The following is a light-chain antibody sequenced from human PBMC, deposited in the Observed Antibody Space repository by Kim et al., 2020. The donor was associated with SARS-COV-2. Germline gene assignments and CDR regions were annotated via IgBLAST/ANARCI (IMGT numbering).Light chain of an antibody. J-gene: IGLJ2*01. CDR1: KLGEKY. Sequence: SYELTQPPSVSVSPGQTVSITCSGDKLGEKYSCWYQQKSGQSPVVVIYQDFKRPSGIPERFSGSNFGNTATLTISGTQAVDEADYFCQAWDSGTVVFGGGTQLTVL. CDR2: QDF. V-gene: IGLV3-1*01. CDR3: QAWDSGTVV.